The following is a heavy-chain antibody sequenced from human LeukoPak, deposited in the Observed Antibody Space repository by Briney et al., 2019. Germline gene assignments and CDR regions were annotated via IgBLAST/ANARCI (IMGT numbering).Heavy chain of an antibody. V-gene: IGHV4-34*01. J-gene: IGHJ6*04. CDR2: INHSGST. CDR3: ASDRNPCTNGVCYRVDV. CDR1: GGPFSGYY. D-gene: IGHD2-8*01. Sequence: SETLSLTCAVYGGPFSGYYWSWIRQPPGKGLEWIGEINHSGSTNYNPSLKSRVTISVDTSKNQFSLKLSSVTAADTAVYYCASDRNPCTNGVCYRVDVWGKGTTVTVSS.